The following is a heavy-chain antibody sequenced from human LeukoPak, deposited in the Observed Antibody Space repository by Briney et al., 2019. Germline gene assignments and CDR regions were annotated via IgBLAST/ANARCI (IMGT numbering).Heavy chain of an antibody. Sequence: SETLSLTCAVYGVSFSGYYWSWIRQPPGKGLEWIGEINHSGSTNYNPSLKSRVTISVDTSKNQFSLKLSSVTAADTAVYYCARAGLAAAGTPGRQSHLIDYWGQGTLVTVSS. V-gene: IGHV4-34*01. CDR2: INHSGST. CDR3: ARAGLAAAGTPGRQSHLIDY. D-gene: IGHD6-13*01. J-gene: IGHJ4*02. CDR1: GVSFSGYY.